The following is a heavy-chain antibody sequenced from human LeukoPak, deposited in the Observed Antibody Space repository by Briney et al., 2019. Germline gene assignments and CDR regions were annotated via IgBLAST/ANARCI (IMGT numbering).Heavy chain of an antibody. CDR1: GFTFDHYA. Sequence: GGSLRLSCAASGFTFDHYAMHWVRQAPGKGLEWVSGISWNSGSIGYADSVKGRFTISRDNAKNSLYLQMNSLRAEDTALYYCAKDSSGAVSGTLFDYWGQGTLVTVSS. CDR2: ISWNSGSI. D-gene: IGHD6-19*01. CDR3: AKDSSGAVSGTLFDY. J-gene: IGHJ4*02. V-gene: IGHV3-9*01.